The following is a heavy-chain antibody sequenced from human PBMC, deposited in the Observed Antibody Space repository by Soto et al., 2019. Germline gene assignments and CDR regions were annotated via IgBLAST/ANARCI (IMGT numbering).Heavy chain of an antibody. J-gene: IGHJ4*02. D-gene: IGHD3-16*01. Sequence: QVQLVESGGGVVQPGKSLRLSCAASGFTFSNHAMHWVRQAPGKGLEWVAVIWFDGGAKYYLDSVKGRFTISRDNTKNNVYLEMNSLRVEDTAVYYCARDGSRVVGEWLPIDSWGQGTLVTGSS. V-gene: IGHV3-33*01. CDR3: ARDGSRVVGEWLPIDS. CDR2: IWFDGGAK. CDR1: GFTFSNHA.